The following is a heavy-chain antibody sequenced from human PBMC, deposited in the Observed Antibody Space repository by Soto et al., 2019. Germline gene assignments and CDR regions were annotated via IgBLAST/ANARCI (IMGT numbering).Heavy chain of an antibody. D-gene: IGHD3-22*01. CDR2: IYYSGST. CDR3: AATYYYDSSGYRAEYFQH. CDR1: GGSISSGGYY. J-gene: IGHJ1*01. Sequence: QVQPQESGPGLVKPSQTLSLTCTVSGGSISSGGYYWSWIRQHPGKGLEWIGYIYYSGSTYYNPSLKSRVTISVDTSKNQFSLKLSSVTAADTAVYYCAATYYYDSSGYRAEYFQHWGQGTLVTVSS. V-gene: IGHV4-31*03.